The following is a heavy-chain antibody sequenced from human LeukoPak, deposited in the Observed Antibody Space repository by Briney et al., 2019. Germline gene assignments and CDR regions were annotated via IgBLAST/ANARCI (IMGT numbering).Heavy chain of an antibody. CDR1: GGTFSSYA. J-gene: IGHJ3*02. D-gene: IGHD6-13*01. CDR3: AREGWYSSSWPDAFDI. CDR2: IIPIFGTA. V-gene: IGHV1-69*05. Sequence: SVKVSCKASGGTFSSYAISWVRQAPGQGLEWMGRIIPIFGTANYAQKFQGRVTITTDESTSTAYMELSSLRSDDTAVYYCAREGWYSSSWPDAFDIWGQGTMVTVSS.